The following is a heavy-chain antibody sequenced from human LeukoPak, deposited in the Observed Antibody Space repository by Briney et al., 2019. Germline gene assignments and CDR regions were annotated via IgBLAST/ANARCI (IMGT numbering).Heavy chain of an antibody. V-gene: IGHV4-34*01. D-gene: IGHD2-15*01. CDR3: ARGRGSSYYYYGMDV. CDR2: INHRGST. CDR1: GGPFSGYY. J-gene: IGHJ6*02. Sequence: TSDTLPLTYAVYGGPFSGYYRIWIRQPPPKGLHGIGEINHRGSTNYNPSLKSRVTISVDTSNNQFSLKLSAVTAADTAVYYCARGRGSSYYYYGMDVWGQGATVTVSS.